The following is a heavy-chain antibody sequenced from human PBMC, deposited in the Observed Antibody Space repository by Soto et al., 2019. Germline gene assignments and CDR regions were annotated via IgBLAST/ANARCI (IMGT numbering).Heavy chain of an antibody. V-gene: IGHV3-7*01. Sequence: GGSLRLSCAASGFTFSSYWMNWVRQATGKGLEWVANITQDEKEDNLLDSVKGRFTISRDNAKNSLFLQMNSLRVDDTAVYYCARTGDGHHDFLDYWGQGALVTVSS. CDR3: ARTGDGHHDFLDY. J-gene: IGHJ4*02. CDR2: ITQDEKED. D-gene: IGHD1-1*01. CDR1: GFTFSSYW.